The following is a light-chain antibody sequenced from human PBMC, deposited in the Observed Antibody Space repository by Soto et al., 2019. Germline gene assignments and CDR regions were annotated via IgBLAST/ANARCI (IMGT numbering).Light chain of an antibody. J-gene: IGKJ4*01. CDR1: QDISNS. V-gene: IGKV1-33*01. CDR3: QHYDNILALT. CDR2: DAS. Sequence: DIQMTQSPSSLSASVGDRVTITCQASQDISNSLNWYQQKPGKAPKLLIYDASNLETGVPSRFSGGGSGTDFTFTIGSLQAEDIATYYCQHYDNILALTFGGGTKVEI.